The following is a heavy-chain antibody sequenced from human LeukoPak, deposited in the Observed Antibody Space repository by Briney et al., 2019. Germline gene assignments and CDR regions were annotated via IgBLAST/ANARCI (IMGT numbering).Heavy chain of an antibody. Sequence: GGSLRLSCAASGFTFSSYSMNWARQAPGKGLEWVSSISSSSSYIYYADSVKGRFTISRDNAKNSLYLQMNSLRAEDTAVYYCARDKASVWRPFDYWGQGTLVTVSS. CDR3: ARDKASVWRPFDY. CDR1: GFTFSSYS. V-gene: IGHV3-21*01. D-gene: IGHD3-16*01. J-gene: IGHJ4*02. CDR2: ISSSSSYI.